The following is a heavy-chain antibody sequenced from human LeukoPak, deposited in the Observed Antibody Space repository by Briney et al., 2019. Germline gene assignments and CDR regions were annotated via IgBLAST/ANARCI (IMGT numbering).Heavy chain of an antibody. J-gene: IGHJ4*02. CDR2: ISSNGGST. Sequence: PGGSLRPSCAASGFTFSSYAMHWVRQAPEKGLEYVSAISSNGGSTYYANSVKGRFTISRDNSKNTLYLQMGSLRAEDMAVYYCARGRSRYYFDYWGQGTLVTVSS. CDR3: ARGRSRYYFDY. D-gene: IGHD3-10*01. CDR1: GFTFSSYA. V-gene: IGHV3-64*01.